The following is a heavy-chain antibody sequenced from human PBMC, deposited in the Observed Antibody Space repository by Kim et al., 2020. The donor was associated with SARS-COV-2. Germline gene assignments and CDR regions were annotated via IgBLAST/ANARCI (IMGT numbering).Heavy chain of an antibody. J-gene: IGHJ6*02. V-gene: IGHV4-4*02. D-gene: IGHD4-4*01. Sequence: SETLSLTCAVSGGSISSSNWWCWVRQPPGKGLEWIGEIYHSGSTNYNPSLKSRVTISVDKSKNQFSLKMSSVTAADTAVYYCARDWSVTTQYYYGMDDWGQGTTVTVSS. CDR2: IYHSGST. CDR1: GGSISSSNW. CDR3: ARDWSVTTQYYYGMDD.